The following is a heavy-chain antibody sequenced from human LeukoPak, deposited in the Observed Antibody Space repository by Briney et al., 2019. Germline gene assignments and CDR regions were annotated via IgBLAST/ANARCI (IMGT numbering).Heavy chain of an antibody. J-gene: IGHJ4*02. D-gene: IGHD3-22*01. CDR3: ARAGYRVLGYLDY. V-gene: IGHV3-23*01. Sequence: GGTLRLSCAASGFTFSSYGMSWVRQAPGKGLEWVSGISGTGNNTYYADSVKGRFTISRDNSKNTLYLQMGSLRAEDMAVYYCARAGYRVLGYLDYWGQGTLVTVSS. CDR2: ISGTGNNT. CDR1: GFTFSSYG.